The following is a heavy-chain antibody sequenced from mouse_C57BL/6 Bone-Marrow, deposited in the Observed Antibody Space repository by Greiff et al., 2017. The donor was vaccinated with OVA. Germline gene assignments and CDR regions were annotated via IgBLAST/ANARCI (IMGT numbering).Heavy chain of an antibody. CDR2: INPGSGGT. V-gene: IGHV1-54*01. CDR3: ATEGYSNSLYCFAY. CDR1: GYAFTNYL. J-gene: IGHJ2*01. Sequence: QVHVKQSGAELVRPGTSVKVSCKASGYAFTNYLIEWVKQRPGQGLEWIGVINPGSGGTNYNEKFKGKATLTADKSSSTAYMQLSSLTSEDSAVYFCATEGYSNSLYCFAYWGQGTTLTVSS. D-gene: IGHD2-5*01.